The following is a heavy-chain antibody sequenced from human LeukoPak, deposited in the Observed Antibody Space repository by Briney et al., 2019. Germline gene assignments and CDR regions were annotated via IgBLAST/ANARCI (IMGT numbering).Heavy chain of an antibody. CDR1: GFTVSSNY. CDR2: IYSGGST. CDR3: AREGIAVAGKGAYFDY. J-gene: IGHJ4*02. Sequence: GGSLRLSCAASGFTVSSNYMSWVRQAPGKGLEWVSVIYSGGSTYYADSVKGRFTISRDNSKNTLYLQMNSLRAEDTAVYYCAREGIAVAGKGAYFDYWGQGTLVTVSS. V-gene: IGHV3-66*01. D-gene: IGHD6-19*01.